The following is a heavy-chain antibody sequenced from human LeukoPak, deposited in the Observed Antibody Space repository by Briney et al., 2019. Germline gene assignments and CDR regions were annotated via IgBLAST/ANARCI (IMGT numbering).Heavy chain of an antibody. D-gene: IGHD1-26*01. V-gene: IGHV3-7*03. CDR2: IKGDGSER. J-gene: IGHJ4*02. CDR1: GFTFSSCW. CDR3: VKSRRVGANQRGLFDY. Sequence: GGSLRLSCVVSGFTFSSCWMSWVRQAPGKGLEWVANIKGDGSERYYADSVKGRFTISRDNSKNTVYLQMNSLRADDTAVYYCVKSRRVGANQRGLFDYWGQGTLVTVSP.